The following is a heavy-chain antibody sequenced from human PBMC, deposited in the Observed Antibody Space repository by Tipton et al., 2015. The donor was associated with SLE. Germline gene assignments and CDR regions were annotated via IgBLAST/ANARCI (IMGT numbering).Heavy chain of an antibody. Sequence: TLSLTCTVSGGSISSYYWSWIRQPPGKGLEWIGYIYYSGSTNYNPSLKSRVTISVDTSKNQFSLKLSSVTAADTAVYYCARVSPLYITVDQWGQGTLVTVSS. CDR2: IYYSGST. J-gene: IGHJ4*02. V-gene: IGHV4-59*01. CDR1: GGSISSYY. D-gene: IGHD2-2*02. CDR3: ARVSPLYITVDQ.